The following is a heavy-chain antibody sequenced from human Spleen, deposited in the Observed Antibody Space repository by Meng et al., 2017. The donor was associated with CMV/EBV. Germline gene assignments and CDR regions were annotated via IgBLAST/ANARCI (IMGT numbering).Heavy chain of an antibody. CDR3: GSRSYSSRGAFDI. D-gene: IGHD1-26*01. CDR2: ISGSGGSI. CDR1: GFTFGSYV. V-gene: IGHV3-23*01. Sequence: GESLKISCAASGFTFGSYVMSWVRQAPGKGLEWVSVISGSGGSIYYADSVKGRFTISRDNAKNSLYLQMNSLRAEDTAVYYCGSRSYSSRGAFDIWGQGTMVTVSS. J-gene: IGHJ3*02.